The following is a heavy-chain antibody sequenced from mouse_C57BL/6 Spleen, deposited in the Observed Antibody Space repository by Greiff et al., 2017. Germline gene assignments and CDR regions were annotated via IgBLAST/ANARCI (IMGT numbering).Heavy chain of an antibody. D-gene: IGHD2-3*01. CDR2: ISGGGGNT. V-gene: IGHV5-9*01. Sequence: EVMLVESGGGLVKPGGSLKLSCAASGFTFSSYTMSWVRQTPEKRLEWVATISGGGGNTYYPDSVKGRFTISRDNAKNTLYLQMSSLRSEDTALYYCARHDGYYKYYAMDYWGQGTSVTVSS. CDR3: ARHDGYYKYYAMDY. CDR1: GFTFSSYT. J-gene: IGHJ4*01.